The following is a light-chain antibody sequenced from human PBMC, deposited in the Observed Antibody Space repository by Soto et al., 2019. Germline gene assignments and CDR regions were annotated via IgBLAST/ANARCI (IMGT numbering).Light chain of an antibody. J-gene: IGKJ3*01. CDR3: QQYYSYPTT. CDR2: AAS. V-gene: IGKV1-8*01. Sequence: AIRMTQSPSSLSASTGDRVTNTCRASQGISSYLAWYQQKPGKAPKLLIYAASTLQSGVPSRFSGSGSGTDFTLTISCLQSADFATYYCQQYYSYPTTFGPGTKVDIK. CDR1: QGISSY.